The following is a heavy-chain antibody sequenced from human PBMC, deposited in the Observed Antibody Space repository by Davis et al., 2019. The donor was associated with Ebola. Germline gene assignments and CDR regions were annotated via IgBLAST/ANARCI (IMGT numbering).Heavy chain of an antibody. V-gene: IGHV1-8*01. Sequence: ASVKVSCKASGYTFTSYDINWVRQATGQGLEWMGWMNPNSGNTGYAQKFQGRVTITRDTSTSTAYMELSSLRSEDTAVYYCARAGLRLHEFWFDPWGQGTLVTVSS. J-gene: IGHJ5*02. D-gene: IGHD4-11*01. CDR1: GYTFTSYD. CDR2: MNPNSGNT. CDR3: ARAGLRLHEFWFDP.